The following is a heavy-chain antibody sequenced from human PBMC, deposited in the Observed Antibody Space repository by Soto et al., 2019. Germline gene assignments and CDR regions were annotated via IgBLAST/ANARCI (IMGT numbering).Heavy chain of an antibody. CDR2: MNPNSGNT. V-gene: IGHV1-8*01. J-gene: IGHJ6*02. D-gene: IGHD2-15*01. CDR1: GYTFTSYD. CDR3: ARGKTVYCSGGSCYGYYGMDV. Sequence: QVQLVQSGAEVKKPGASVKVSCKASGYTFTSYDINWVRQATGQGLEWMGWMNPNSGNTGYAQKFQGRVTMTRNTSISTAYMELSSLRSEDTAVYYCARGKTVYCSGGSCYGYYGMDVWGQGTTVTVSS.